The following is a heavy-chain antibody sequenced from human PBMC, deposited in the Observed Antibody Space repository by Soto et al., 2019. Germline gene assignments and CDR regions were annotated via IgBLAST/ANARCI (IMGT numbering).Heavy chain of an antibody. Sequence: GGSLRLSCAASGFTFSNYEMSWVRQAPGKGLEWISYISSTASHIYYADSAKGRVTISRDNAKNSLYLQMNSLRVEDTAVYYCARENYDISGYFLDYWGQGSLVTVSS. V-gene: IGHV3-48*03. D-gene: IGHD3-22*01. CDR1: GFTFSNYE. J-gene: IGHJ4*02. CDR2: ISSTASHI. CDR3: ARENYDISGYFLDY.